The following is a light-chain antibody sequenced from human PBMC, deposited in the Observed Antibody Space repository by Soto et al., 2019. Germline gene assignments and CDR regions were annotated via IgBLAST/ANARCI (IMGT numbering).Light chain of an antibody. CDR1: QSISSW. CDR3: QYYNNYCWT. J-gene: IGKJ1*01. CDR2: KTS. Sequence: DIQLTQSPSTLSASVGDRVTITCRASQSISSWLAWYQQKPGKAPKFLIYKTSNLESGVPSRFSGSGSGTEFTLTISSLQPDESATYYCQYYNNYCWTFGQGTKVEIK. V-gene: IGKV1-5*03.